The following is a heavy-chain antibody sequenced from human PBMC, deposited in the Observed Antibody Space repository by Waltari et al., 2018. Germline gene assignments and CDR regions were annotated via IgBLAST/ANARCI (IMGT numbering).Heavy chain of an antibody. D-gene: IGHD2-2*02. V-gene: IGHV3-30*02. J-gene: IGHJ4*02. Sequence: QVNLVESGGGVVQPGGSLRLSCATSGFTFSNFGMHWVRQAPGKGLELLALSWVDGSDKFYADSVRGRFTISRDNSARTLYLDMDSLRLDDTAMYYCAKDAFGNTYLDFWGQGTLVTVSS. CDR1: GFTFSNFG. CDR3: AKDAFGNTYLDF. CDR2: SWVDGSDK.